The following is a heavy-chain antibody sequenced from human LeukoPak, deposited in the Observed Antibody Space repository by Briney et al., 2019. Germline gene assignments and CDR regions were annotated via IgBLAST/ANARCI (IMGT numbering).Heavy chain of an antibody. V-gene: IGHV7-4-1*02. D-gene: IGHD3-3*01. J-gene: IGHJ4*02. Sequence: ASVKVSCKASGYTFTSYAMNWVRQAPGQGLEWMGWINTNTGNPTYAQGFTGRFVFSLDTSVSTAYLQISSLKAEDTAVYYCARDGYYDFWSGYTPDYWGQGTLVTVSS. CDR3: ARDGYYDFWSGYTPDY. CDR2: INTNTGNP. CDR1: GYTFTSYA.